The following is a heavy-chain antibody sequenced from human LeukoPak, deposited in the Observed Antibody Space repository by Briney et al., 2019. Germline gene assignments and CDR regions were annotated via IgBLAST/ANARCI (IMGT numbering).Heavy chain of an antibody. D-gene: IGHD4-17*01. CDR2: INTDGSST. V-gene: IGHV3-74*01. J-gene: IGHJ4*02. CDR3: ARFTVTTPFDY. Sequence: PGRSLRLSCAASGYTFSSYAMHWVRQAPGKGLVWVSRINTDGSSTSYADSVKGRFTISRDNAKNTLYLQMNSLRAEDTAVYYCARFTVTTPFDYWGQGTLVTVSS. CDR1: GYTFSSYA.